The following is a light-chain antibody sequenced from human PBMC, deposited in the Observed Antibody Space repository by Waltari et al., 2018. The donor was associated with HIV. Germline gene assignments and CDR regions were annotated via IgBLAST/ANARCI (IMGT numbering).Light chain of an antibody. Sequence: SYVLTQPPSVSVAPGKTANVACGGSDIGTKRVHWYQQRPGQAPVLVIDDDSNRPSGIPERFSASNSGNTATLTIARAEAGDEADYYCHVWDSSSYDRVFGGGTKLTVL. CDR1: DIGTKR. CDR2: DDS. J-gene: IGLJ3*02. V-gene: IGLV3-21*04. CDR3: HVWDSSSYDRV.